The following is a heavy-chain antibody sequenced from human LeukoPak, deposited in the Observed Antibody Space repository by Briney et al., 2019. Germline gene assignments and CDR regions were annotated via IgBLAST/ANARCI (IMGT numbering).Heavy chain of an antibody. V-gene: IGHV1-18*01. D-gene: IGHD2-15*01. CDR2: ISAYNGNT. CDR1: GYTFTSYG. CDR3: ASSPTSAGYCSGGSCYYDY. Sequence: ASVKVSCKASGYTFTSYGISWVRQAPGQGLEWMGWISAYNGNTNYAQKLQGRVTMTTDTSTSTAYMELRSLRSDDTAVYYCASSPTSAGYCSGGSCYYDYWGQGTLVTVSS. J-gene: IGHJ4*02.